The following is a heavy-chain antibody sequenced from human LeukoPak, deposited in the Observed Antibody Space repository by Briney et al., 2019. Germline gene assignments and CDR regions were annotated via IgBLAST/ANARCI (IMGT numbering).Heavy chain of an antibody. CDR1: GYTFTSYD. CDR3: ARALSSGLDYFDY. CDR2: MNPNSGNT. D-gene: IGHD5-12*01. J-gene: IGHJ4*02. V-gene: IGHV1-8*01. Sequence: ASVKVSCKASGYTFTSYDINWVRQATGQVLEWMGWMNPNSGNTGYAQKFQGRVTMTRNTSISTAYMELSSLRSEDTAVYYCARALSSGLDYFDYWGQGTLVTVSS.